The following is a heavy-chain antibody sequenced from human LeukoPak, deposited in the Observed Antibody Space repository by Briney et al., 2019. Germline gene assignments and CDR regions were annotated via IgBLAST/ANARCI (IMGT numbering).Heavy chain of an antibody. J-gene: IGHJ4*02. CDR2: INPSGGST. CDR1: LYILTRYL. D-gene: IGHD6-19*01. CDR3: ARGSSGWYFDY. Sequence: GASVNVSFKASLYILTRYLMKSVWQAPGQGLEWIGIINPSGGSTSYAQKFQGRVTMTRDTSKRTVYMEMSRLRSEDTAVYYCARGSSGWYFDYWGQGNLVTVSP. V-gene: IGHV1-46*01.